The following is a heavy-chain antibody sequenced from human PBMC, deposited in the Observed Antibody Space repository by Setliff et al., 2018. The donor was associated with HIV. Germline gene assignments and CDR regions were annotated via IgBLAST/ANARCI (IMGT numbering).Heavy chain of an antibody. J-gene: IGHJ4*02. CDR3: ARESPSSSWFHFDF. Sequence: PSETLSLTCSVSGDSISSSSYYWGWIRQPPGKGLEWIGSIYYSGTTYYNPSLKSRVTISVDTSQNQVSLNLTSLTAADTAVYSCARESPSSSWFHFDFWGQGTLVTVSS. D-gene: IGHD6-13*01. CDR1: GDSISSSSYY. V-gene: IGHV4-39*07. CDR2: IYYSGTT.